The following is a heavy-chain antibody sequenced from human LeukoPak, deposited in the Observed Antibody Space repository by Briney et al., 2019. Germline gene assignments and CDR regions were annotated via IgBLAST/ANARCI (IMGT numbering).Heavy chain of an antibody. D-gene: IGHD3-10*01. CDR1: GLTFSSYA. CDR3: AKAMRFGELLSPPWFDP. V-gene: IGHV3-23*01. Sequence: PGESRRLSCPAAGLTFSSYAMGWDRQAQGKGLEWDSAIIRSGGSTYYADPVKGRFTISRDNSKNTLYLQMNSLRAEDTAVYYWAKAMRFGELLSPPWFDPWGQGTLVTVSS. CDR2: IIRSGGST. J-gene: IGHJ5*02.